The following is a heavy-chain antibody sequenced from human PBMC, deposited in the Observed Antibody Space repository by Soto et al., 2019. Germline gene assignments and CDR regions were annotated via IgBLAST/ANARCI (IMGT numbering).Heavy chain of an antibody. Sequence: LXLSCAASRFAFSTYSMTWVRQAPGKGLEWVSVISGIGGSSYYAASVKGRFTISRDNSKNTLFLQMNGLRAEDTAVYYCAKVTKRAAAGRYEYYKYGMDVWGQGTTVTVSS. V-gene: IGHV3-23*01. CDR1: RFAFSTYS. D-gene: IGHD6-13*01. CDR3: AKVTKRAAAGRYEYYKYGMDV. J-gene: IGHJ6*02. CDR2: ISGIGGSS.